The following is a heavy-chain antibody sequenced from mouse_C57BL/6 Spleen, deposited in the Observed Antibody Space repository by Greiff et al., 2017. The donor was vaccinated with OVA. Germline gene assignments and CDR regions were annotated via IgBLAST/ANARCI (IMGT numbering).Heavy chain of an antibody. J-gene: IGHJ1*03. CDR2: IWRGGST. CDR1: GFSLTSYG. D-gene: IGHD2-1*01. Sequence: QVTLKVSGPGLVQPSQSLSITCTVSGFSLTSYGVHWVRQSPGKGLEWLGVIWRGGSTDYNAAFMSRLSITKDNSKSQVFFKMNSLQADDTAIYYCAKNTYGNYAYWYFDVWGTGTTVTVSS. V-gene: IGHV2-5*01. CDR3: AKNTYGNYAYWYFDV.